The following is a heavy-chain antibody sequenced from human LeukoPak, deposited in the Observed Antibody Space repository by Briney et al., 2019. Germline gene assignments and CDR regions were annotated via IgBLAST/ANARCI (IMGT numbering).Heavy chain of an antibody. CDR3: ARDRNHAFDF. CDR1: GYTFTING. CDR2: ISANSGNT. Sequence: GASVKVSCKASGYTFTINGISWVRQAPGQGPEWMGWISANSGNTNYAQRLQGRVTMTTDTSTTTAYMELRSLRSDDTAVYYCARDRNHAFDFWGQGTMVTVSS. V-gene: IGHV1-18*01. J-gene: IGHJ3*01.